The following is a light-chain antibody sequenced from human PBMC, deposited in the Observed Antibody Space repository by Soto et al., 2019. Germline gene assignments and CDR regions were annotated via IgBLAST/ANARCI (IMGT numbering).Light chain of an antibody. V-gene: IGLV2-23*02. Sequence: QSVLTQPASVSGSPGQSITIPCTGTSGDVGGYNLVSWYQQHPGKAHKLMIYEVTERPSGVSNRFSGSKSGNTASLTIAGMQADDEADYYCCSYAGNSEVFGTGTKLTVL. CDR3: CSYAGNSEV. CDR1: SGDVGGYNL. CDR2: EVT. J-gene: IGLJ1*01.